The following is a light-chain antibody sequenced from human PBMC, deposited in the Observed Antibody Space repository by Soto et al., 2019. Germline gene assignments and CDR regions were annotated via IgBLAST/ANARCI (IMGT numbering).Light chain of an antibody. V-gene: IGKV2-28*01. CDR2: LGS. Sequence: DLMVTQCPRSVYATXGEPASMARRARRSLHSKRLSYLHSYLQKPGRSPXLXTYLGSTRANGGPDRFSGSGSGTEYTRKISRVEAEDVGVYYCMQGTHWPITFGQGTRLEIK. CDR3: MQGTHWPIT. J-gene: IGKJ5*01. CDR1: RSLHSKRLSY.